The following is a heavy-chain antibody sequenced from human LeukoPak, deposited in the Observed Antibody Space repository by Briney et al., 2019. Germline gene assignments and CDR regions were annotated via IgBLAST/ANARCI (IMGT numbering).Heavy chain of an antibody. J-gene: IGHJ4*02. CDR2: INWNGGST. D-gene: IGHD6-19*01. V-gene: IGHV3-20*04. CDR1: GFTFDDYG. CDR3: GSSGWIDFDY. Sequence: RPGGSLRLSCAASGFTFDDYGMSWVRQPPGKGLEWVSGINWNGGSTGYADSVKGRFTISRDNAKNSLYLQMNSLRAEDTAVYYCGSSGWIDFDYWGQGTLVTVSS.